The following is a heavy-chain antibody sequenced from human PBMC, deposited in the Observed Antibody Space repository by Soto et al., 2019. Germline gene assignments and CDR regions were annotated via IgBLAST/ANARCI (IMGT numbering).Heavy chain of an antibody. Sequence: SETLSLTCAVCGGSISSSSYYWGWIRQPPGKGLEWIGSIYYSGSTYYNPSLKSRVTISVDTSKNQFSLKLSSVTAADTAVYYCAGHGDYPAHYYYGMDVWGQGTTVTVSS. J-gene: IGHJ6*02. CDR3: AGHGDYPAHYYYGMDV. D-gene: IGHD4-17*01. CDR2: IYYSGST. CDR1: GGSISSSSYY. V-gene: IGHV4-39*01.